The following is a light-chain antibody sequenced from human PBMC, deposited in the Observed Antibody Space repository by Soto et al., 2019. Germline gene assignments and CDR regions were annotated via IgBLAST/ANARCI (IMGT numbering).Light chain of an antibody. CDR2: EVT. Sequence: QSVLTQPASVSGSPGQSITISCTGTSSDVGGYNYVSWYQQYPGKAPKVMIYEVTNRPSGVSNRFSGSKSGNTASLTISGLQAEDEADYYCQSYDNSLRDVVFGGGTKLTVL. CDR3: QSYDNSLRDVV. J-gene: IGLJ2*01. V-gene: IGLV2-14*01. CDR1: SSDVGGYNY.